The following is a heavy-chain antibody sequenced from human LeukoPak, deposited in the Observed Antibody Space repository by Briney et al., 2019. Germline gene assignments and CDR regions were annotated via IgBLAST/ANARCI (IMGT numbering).Heavy chain of an antibody. CDR1: GGSISSSSYY. CDR3: VTSPYYDFWSGYSLFDY. V-gene: IGHV4-39*01. D-gene: IGHD3-3*01. J-gene: IGHJ4*02. Sequence: PSETLSLTCTVSGGSISSSSYYWGWIRQPPGKGLEWIGSIYYSGSTYYNPSLKSRVTISVDTSKNQFSLKLSSVTAADTAVYYCVTSPYYDFWSGYSLFDYWGQGTLVTVSS. CDR2: IYYSGST.